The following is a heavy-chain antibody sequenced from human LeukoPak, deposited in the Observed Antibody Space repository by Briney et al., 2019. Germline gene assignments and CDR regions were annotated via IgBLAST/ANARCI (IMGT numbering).Heavy chain of an antibody. CDR3: ASGRFGSSWYPSWFDP. CDR2: INHSGST. V-gene: IGHV4-34*01. J-gene: IGHJ5*02. D-gene: IGHD6-13*01. Sequence: PSETLSLTCAVYGGSFSGYYWSWIRQPPGKGLEWIGEINHSGSTNYNPSLKSRVTISVDTSKNQFSLKLSSVTAADTAVYYCASGRFGSSWYPSWFDPWGQGTLVTVSS. CDR1: GGSFSGYY.